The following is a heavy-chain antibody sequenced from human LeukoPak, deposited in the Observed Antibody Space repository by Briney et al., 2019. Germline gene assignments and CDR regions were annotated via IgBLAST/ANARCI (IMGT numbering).Heavy chain of an antibody. CDR1: GYTLTELS. D-gene: IGHD5-18*01. V-gene: IGHV1-24*01. Sequence: VSVKVSCKVSGYTLTELSMHWVRQAPGKGLEWMGGFDPGDGETIYAQKFQGRVTMTDDTSTDTTYMELSSLRSEDTAIYYCATDFDTAMGNWGQGTLVTVSS. CDR3: ATDFDTAMGN. CDR2: FDPGDGET. J-gene: IGHJ4*02.